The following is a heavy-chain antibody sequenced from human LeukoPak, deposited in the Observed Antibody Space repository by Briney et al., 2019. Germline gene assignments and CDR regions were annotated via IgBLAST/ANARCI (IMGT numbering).Heavy chain of an antibody. CDR1: GFTFSSYG. J-gene: IGHJ4*02. D-gene: IGHD1-26*01. CDR2: IRYDGSNK. V-gene: IGHV3-30*02. CDR3: AKEVGATTFVFDY. Sequence: GGSLRLSCAASGFTFSSYGMHWVRQAPGKGLEWVAFIRYDGSNKYYADSVKGRFTISRDNSKNTLYLQMNSLRAEDTAVYYCAKEVGATTFVFDYWGQGTLVTVSS.